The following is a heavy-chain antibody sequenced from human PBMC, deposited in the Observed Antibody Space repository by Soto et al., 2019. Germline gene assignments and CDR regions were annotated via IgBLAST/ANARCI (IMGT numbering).Heavy chain of an antibody. CDR2: IYYSGST. J-gene: IGHJ4*02. Sequence: SETLSLTCTVSGGSISSSSYYWGWIRQPPGKGLEWIGSIYYSGSTYYNPSLKSRVTISVDTSKNQFSLKLSSVTAADTAVYYCARQRELAVAGGDFDYWGQGTLVTVSS. V-gene: IGHV4-39*01. D-gene: IGHD6-19*01. CDR3: ARQRELAVAGGDFDY. CDR1: GGSISSSSYY.